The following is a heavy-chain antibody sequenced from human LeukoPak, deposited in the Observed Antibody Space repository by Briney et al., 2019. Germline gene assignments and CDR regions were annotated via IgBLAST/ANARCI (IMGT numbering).Heavy chain of an antibody. CDR3: AKFSYGDCVA. CDR1: GFFFSEHG. CDR2: IRHDETK. J-gene: IGHJ5*02. Sequence: GGSLRLSWAASGFFFSEHGMHWVRQAPGKGLEWVAFIRHDETKNYADSVKGRFTISRDNSKNTLSLQMNSLRADDSAVYFCAKFSYGDCVAWGQGTLVTVSS. D-gene: IGHD4-17*01. V-gene: IGHV3-30*02.